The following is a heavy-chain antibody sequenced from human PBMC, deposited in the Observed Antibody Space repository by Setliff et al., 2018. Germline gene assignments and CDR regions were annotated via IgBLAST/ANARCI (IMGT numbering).Heavy chain of an antibody. CDR3: RLWFEETLRDY. V-gene: IGHV3-21*04. CDR1: GFTFSDHS. CDR2: ISTTGRYR. Sequence: GGSLRLSCAASGFTFSDHSMNWVRQAPGKGLEWVSSISTTGRYRFYADSVEGRFIISRDNSKNTLYLQMNSLRGEDTALYYCRLWFEETLRDYWGKGTLVTVSS. J-gene: IGHJ4*02. D-gene: IGHD3-10*01.